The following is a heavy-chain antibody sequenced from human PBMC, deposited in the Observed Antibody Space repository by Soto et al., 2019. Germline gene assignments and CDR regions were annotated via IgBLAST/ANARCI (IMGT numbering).Heavy chain of an antibody. Sequence: GASVKVSCKASGYTFTSYSMHWVRHAPGQGLEWMGIINPSGGSTSYAQKFQGRVTMTRDTSKNQFSLKLSSVTAADTAVYYCARLVDSLVYYFDYWGQGTLVTVSS. CDR3: ARLVDSLVYYFDY. D-gene: IGHD2-8*01. J-gene: IGHJ4*02. V-gene: IGHV1-46*01. CDR2: INPSGGST. CDR1: GYTFTSYS.